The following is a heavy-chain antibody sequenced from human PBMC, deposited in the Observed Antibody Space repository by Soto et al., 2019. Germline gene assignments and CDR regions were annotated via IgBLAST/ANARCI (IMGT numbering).Heavy chain of an antibody. D-gene: IGHD2-2*01. CDR2: ISYDGDNE. J-gene: IGHJ4*02. CDR3: AKDGVRVYCDSPGCSSKPFDY. Sequence: QVLLEVSGGGVVQPGRSLRLSCAASGFTFGHYAMHWVRQAPGKGLEWLAIISYDGDNEYYAGSVRGRFTISRANSKPTFNLRSNNLRHWGTAVYYCAKDGVRVYCDSPGCSSKPFDYWGQGTLVTVSS. V-gene: IGHV3-30*18. CDR1: GFTFGHYA.